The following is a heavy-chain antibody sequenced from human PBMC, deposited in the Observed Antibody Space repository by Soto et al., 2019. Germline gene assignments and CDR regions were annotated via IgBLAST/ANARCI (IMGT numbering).Heavy chain of an antibody. D-gene: IGHD3-3*01. J-gene: IGHJ6*03. Sequence: GGSLRLSCAASGFTFSSYDMHWVRQATGKGLEWVSAIGTAGDTYYPGSVKGRFTISRENAKNSLYLQMNSLRAGDTAVYYCARATSFWSCYYHHYYYYYMDVWGKGTTVTVSS. CDR1: GFTFSSYD. CDR3: ARATSFWSCYYHHYYYYYMDV. V-gene: IGHV3-13*01. CDR2: IGTAGDT.